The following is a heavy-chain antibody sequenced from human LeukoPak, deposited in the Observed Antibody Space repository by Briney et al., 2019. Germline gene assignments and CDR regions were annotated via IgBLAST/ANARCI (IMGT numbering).Heavy chain of an antibody. D-gene: IGHD1-14*01. Sequence: GGSLRLSCAASGFTFSSHGMHWVRQAPGKGLEWVAVISNDGSDKYYADSVKGLFTISRDNSKNTLYLQMNSLRPEDTAVYYCVRDPTGWEGGDCWGQGTLVTVSS. V-gene: IGHV3-30*02. CDR1: GFTFSSHG. CDR3: VRDPTGWEGGDC. CDR2: ISNDGSDK. J-gene: IGHJ4*02.